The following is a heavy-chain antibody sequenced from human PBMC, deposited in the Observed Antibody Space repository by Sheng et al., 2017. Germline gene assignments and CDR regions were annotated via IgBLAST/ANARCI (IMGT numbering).Heavy chain of an antibody. V-gene: IGHV4-34*01. J-gene: IGHJ5*02. CDR1: GGSFSGYY. CDR2: INHSGST. Sequence: QVQLQQWGAGLLKPSETLSLTCAVYGGSFSGYYWSWIRQPPGKGLEWIGEINHSGSTNYNPSLKSRVTISVDTSKNQFSLKLSSVTAADTAVYYCARGRGYSSGWYRGNNWFDPWGQGTLVTVSS. CDR3: ARGRGYSSGWYRGNNWFDP. D-gene: IGHD6-19*01.